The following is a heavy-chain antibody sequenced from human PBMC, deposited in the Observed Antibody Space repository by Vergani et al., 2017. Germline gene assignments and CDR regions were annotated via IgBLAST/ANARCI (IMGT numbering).Heavy chain of an antibody. J-gene: IGHJ6*02. D-gene: IGHD2-21*02. CDR1: GATFRSNT. Sequence: QVQLVQSGAEVKKPGFSVKVSCKASGATFRSNTISWVRQVPGQGLEWMGRIIPVLGKTKYAQDFQGRLTITADTSTSTAYMELTSLRSQDTAVYYCARDPRGYGGDPEDYYDGMDVWGQGTTVTVSS. V-gene: IGHV1-69*08. CDR2: IIPVLGKT. CDR3: ARDPRGYGGDPEDYYDGMDV.